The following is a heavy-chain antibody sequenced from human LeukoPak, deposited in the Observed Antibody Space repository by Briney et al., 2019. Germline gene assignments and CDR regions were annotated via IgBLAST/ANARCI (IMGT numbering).Heavy chain of an antibody. CDR1: GSSIGTYS. D-gene: IGHD6-19*01. CDR3: ARDGTSGWYDWGYYYYGMDV. CDR2: IYTTGST. J-gene: IGHJ6*02. V-gene: IGHV4-4*09. Sequence: SETLSLTCTVSGSSIGTYSWSWIRQPPGKGLEWVGYIYTTGSTHYNPSLKSRVTMSLDTSKNQLSLKLSSVTAANTAVYYCARDGTSGWYDWGYYYYGMDVWGQGTTVTVSS.